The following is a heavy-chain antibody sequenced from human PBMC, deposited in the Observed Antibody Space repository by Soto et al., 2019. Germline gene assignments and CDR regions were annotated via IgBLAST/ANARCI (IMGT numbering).Heavy chain of an antibody. Sequence: ASVKVSCKVSGYTLTELSMHWVRQAPGKGLEWMGGFDPEDGETIYAQKLQGRVTMTKDTSTSTAYMELRSLRSEDTAVYYCARGSEACSSPSCYELCAFDIWGQGTMVTVSS. J-gene: IGHJ3*02. CDR1: GYTLTELS. CDR3: ARGSEACSSPSCYELCAFDI. CDR2: FDPEDGET. D-gene: IGHD2-2*01. V-gene: IGHV1-24*01.